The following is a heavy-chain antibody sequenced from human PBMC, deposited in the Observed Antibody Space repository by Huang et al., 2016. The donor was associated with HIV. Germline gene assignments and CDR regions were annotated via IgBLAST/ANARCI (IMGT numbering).Heavy chain of an antibody. CDR3: ATSTPDFGTGVLRSGFDI. J-gene: IGHJ3*02. V-gene: IGHV1-24*01. CDR2: LDPEGGKK. Sequence: QVQLVESGAELKKPGASVRVSCQVSGYTVRELSLHWVQQAPEKGLEWMGGLDPEGGKKINAQSCQDRVTMTVNNATDTAHMELSSLRTEDTTGYACATSTPDFGTGVLRSGFDIWGQETIVTVSS. D-gene: IGHD3-10*01. CDR1: GYTVRELS.